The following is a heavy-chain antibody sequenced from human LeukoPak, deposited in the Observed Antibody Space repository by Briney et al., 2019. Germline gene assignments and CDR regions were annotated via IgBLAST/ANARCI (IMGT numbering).Heavy chain of an antibody. CDR1: GGSISSSSYY. V-gene: IGHV4-39*01. CDR3: ARHDPGAYWYFDL. D-gene: IGHD3-10*01. J-gene: IGHJ2*01. CDR2: IYYSGST. Sequence: SETLSLTCTVSGGSISSSSYYWGWIRQPPGKGLEWIGSIYYSGSTYYNPSLKSRVTISVDTSKNQFSLKLSSVTAAGTAVYYCARHDPGAYWYFDLWGRGTLVTVSS.